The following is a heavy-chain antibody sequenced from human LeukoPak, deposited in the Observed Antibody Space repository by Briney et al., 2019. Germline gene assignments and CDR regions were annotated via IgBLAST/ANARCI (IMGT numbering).Heavy chain of an antibody. D-gene: IGHD3-22*01. V-gene: IGHV1-46*01. Sequence: ASVKLSYKASGYTFTSYYIQWVRRAPGQGVEWMGIINPSGGSASYAQNFQGRVTMTRAPSTSTANTELSSLRSGDTSMYYWARPPHDSSGYYYVSLDCWGQGTLVTASS. J-gene: IGHJ4*02. CDR1: GYTFTSYY. CDR2: INPSGGSA. CDR3: ARPPHDSSGYYYVSLDC.